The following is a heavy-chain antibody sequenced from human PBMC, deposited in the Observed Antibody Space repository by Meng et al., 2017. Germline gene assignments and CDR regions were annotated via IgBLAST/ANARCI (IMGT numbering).Heavy chain of an antibody. J-gene: IGHJ4*02. CDR2: IWYDGSNK. V-gene: IGHV3-33*01. Sequence: LSLTCAASGFTFSSYGMHWVRQAPGKGLEWVAVIWYDGSNKYYADSVKGRFTISRDNSKNTLYLQMNSLRAEDTAVYYCARERRRAAANNRWGQGTLVTVSS. CDR3: ARERRRAAANNR. CDR1: GFTFSSYG. D-gene: IGHD6-13*01.